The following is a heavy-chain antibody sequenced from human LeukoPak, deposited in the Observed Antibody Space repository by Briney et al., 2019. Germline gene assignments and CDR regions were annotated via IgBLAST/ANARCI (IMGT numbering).Heavy chain of an antibody. Sequence: GGSLRLSCAASGFTFSSYGMHWVRQAPGKGLEWVAVISYDGSNKYYADSVKGRFTFSRDNSKNTLYLQMNSLRAEDTAVYYCAKDLYSYGNNWFDPWGQGTLVTVSS. D-gene: IGHD5-18*01. CDR1: GFTFSSYG. J-gene: IGHJ5*02. V-gene: IGHV3-30*18. CDR3: AKDLYSYGNNWFDP. CDR2: ISYDGSNK.